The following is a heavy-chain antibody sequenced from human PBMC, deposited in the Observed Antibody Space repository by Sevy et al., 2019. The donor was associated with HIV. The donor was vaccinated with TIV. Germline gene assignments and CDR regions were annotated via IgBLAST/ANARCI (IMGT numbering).Heavy chain of an antibody. CDR3: ARDRDITFGGGDAFDI. J-gene: IGHJ3*02. V-gene: IGHV1-69*13. CDR2: IIPMFGTA. Sequence: ASVKVSCKASGGTFDTYTISWLRQAPGQGLEWMGGIIPMFGTAKSAQKFQGRVTISADASTSTAYMELTSLRSEDSAVYYCARDRDITFGGGDAFDIWGQGTVVTVSS. CDR1: GGTFDTYT. D-gene: IGHD3-16*01.